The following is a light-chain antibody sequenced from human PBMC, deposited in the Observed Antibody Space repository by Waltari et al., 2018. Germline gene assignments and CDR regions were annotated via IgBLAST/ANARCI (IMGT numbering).Light chain of an antibody. Sequence: QSILTQPTSVSGAPGQRVTIPRTGSSPNNGAGHHVHWYQAFPGTAPKLLIDGNNNRPSGVPDRFSGSKSGSSASLAINGLQAEDEADYYCQSFDSNVRGGVVFGGGTKVTVL. J-gene: IGLJ3*02. CDR3: QSFDSNVRGGVV. CDR1: SPNNGAGHH. V-gene: IGLV1-40*01. CDR2: GNN.